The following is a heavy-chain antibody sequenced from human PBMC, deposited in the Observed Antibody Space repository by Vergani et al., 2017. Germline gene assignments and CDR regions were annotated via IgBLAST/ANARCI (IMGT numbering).Heavy chain of an antibody. CDR2: IHHSGDT. CDR1: DSSIMTNPY. Sequence: QVQLQESGPGPVKPSETLTLTCAVSDSSIMTNPYWGWFRPSPGKGLAWIGCIHHSGDTHYNSSLKSRVSISCVSNSKFSLSPTSVTAADTAIYYCARHRGSCGFFPSSYFYGIDRWGHGATVTVSS. V-gene: IGHV4-38-2*01. J-gene: IGHJ6*02. D-gene: IGHD3-10*01. CDR3: ARHRGSCGFFPSSYFYGIDR.